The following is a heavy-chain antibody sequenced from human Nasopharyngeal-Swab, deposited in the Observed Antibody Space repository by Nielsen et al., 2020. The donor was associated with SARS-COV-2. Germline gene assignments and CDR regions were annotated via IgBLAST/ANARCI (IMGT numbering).Heavy chain of an antibody. CDR2: MNPNSGNT. CDR1: GYTFTSYD. V-gene: IGHV1-8*01. CDR3: ARDRIRGSGSYYNVEAWFDP. J-gene: IGHJ5*02. Sequence: ASVKVSCKASGYTFTSYDINWVRQATGQGLEWMGWMNPNSGNTGYAQKFQGRVTMTRNTSISTAYMELSSLRAEDTAVYYCARDRIRGSGSYYNVEAWFDPWGQGTLVTVSS. D-gene: IGHD3-10*01.